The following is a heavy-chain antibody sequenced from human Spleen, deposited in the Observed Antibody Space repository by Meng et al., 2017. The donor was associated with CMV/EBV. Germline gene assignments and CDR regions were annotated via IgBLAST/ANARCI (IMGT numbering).Heavy chain of an antibody. Sequence: GGFLRLSCADSGFRSSDYEMNWVRQAPGQGLEWISYISGSGGTNYYADSVKGRFTISRDDAKNSQYLQKNSLRSEDTAVYYCSYSSLGYWGQGTLVTVSS. CDR2: ISGSGGTN. J-gene: IGHJ4*02. V-gene: IGHV3-48*03. CDR3: SYSSLGY. CDR1: GFRSSDYE. D-gene: IGHD6-13*01.